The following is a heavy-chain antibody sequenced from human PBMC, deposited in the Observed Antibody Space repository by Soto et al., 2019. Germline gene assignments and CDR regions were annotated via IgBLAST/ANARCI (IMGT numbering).Heavy chain of an antibody. CDR2: INPNSGGT. D-gene: IGHD4-17*01. V-gene: IGHV1-2*04. CDR1: GYTFTGYY. J-gene: IGHJ6*02. Sequence: ASVKVSCKASGYTFTGYYMHWVRQAPGQGLEWMGWINPNSGGTNYAQKFQGWVTMTRDTSISTAYMELSRLRSDDTAVYYCARASGDYYYYGMDVWGQGTTVTVSS. CDR3: ARASGDYYYYGMDV.